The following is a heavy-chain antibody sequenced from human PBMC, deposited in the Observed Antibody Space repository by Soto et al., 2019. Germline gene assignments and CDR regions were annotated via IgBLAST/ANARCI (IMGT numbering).Heavy chain of an antibody. D-gene: IGHD2-2*01. V-gene: IGHV4-4*02. J-gene: IGHJ5*02. CDR2: IYHSGTT. CDR3: ARGIGASHLLSRSFAP. CDR1: GGSISSSNW. Sequence: QVQLQESGPGLVKPSGTLSLTCAVSGGSISSSNWWSWVRQPPGKGLEWIGEIYHSGTTNYNPSPKRRVTISVDTPKTPFSLTLSSVTAADTAVYYCARGIGASHLLSRSFAPWGQGTLVTVSS.